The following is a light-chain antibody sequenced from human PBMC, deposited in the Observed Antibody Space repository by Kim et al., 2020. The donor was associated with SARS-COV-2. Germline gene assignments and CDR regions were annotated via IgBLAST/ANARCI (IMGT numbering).Light chain of an antibody. CDR3: QTWGTGAKGV. J-gene: IGLJ2*01. CDR2: LNSDGSH. Sequence: SFKLTCTLSSGHSSYAIAWHQQQPEKGPRYLMKLNSDGSHSKGDGIPDRFSGSSSGAERYLTISSLQSEDEADYYCQTWGTGAKGVFGGGTQLTVL. V-gene: IGLV4-69*01. CDR1: SGHSSYA.